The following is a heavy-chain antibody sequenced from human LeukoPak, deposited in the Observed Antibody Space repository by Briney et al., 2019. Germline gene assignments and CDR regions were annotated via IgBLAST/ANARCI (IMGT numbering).Heavy chain of an antibody. Sequence: PGGSLRLSRAAPGFTFANHAMNWVRQAPGKGLEWASVISGCGGSIICADSVRGRITISRDNSKDPLYLQMSSLRAGVTAVYYCAKAICASGSPYTSIDYWGQGTLVTVSS. CDR3: AKAICASGSPYTSIDY. CDR1: GFTFANHA. V-gene: IGHV3-23*01. CDR2: ISGCGGSI. J-gene: IGHJ4*02. D-gene: IGHD3-10*01.